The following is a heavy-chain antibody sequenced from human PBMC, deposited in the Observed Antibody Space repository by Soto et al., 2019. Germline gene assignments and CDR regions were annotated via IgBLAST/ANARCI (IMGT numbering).Heavy chain of an antibody. CDR2: INHSGST. CDR3: ARGSSGDYDRDKQTKFDY. Sequence: SETLSLTCAVYGGSFSGYYWSWIRQPPGKGLEWIGEINHSGSTNYNPFLKSRVTISVDTSKNQFSLKLSSVTAADTAVYYCARGSSGDYDRDKQTKFDYWGQGTLVTVSS. CDR1: GGSFSGYY. D-gene: IGHD4-17*01. J-gene: IGHJ4*02. V-gene: IGHV4-34*01.